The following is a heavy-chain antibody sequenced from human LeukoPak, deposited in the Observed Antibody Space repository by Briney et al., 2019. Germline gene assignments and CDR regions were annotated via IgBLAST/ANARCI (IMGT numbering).Heavy chain of an antibody. CDR2: IYPDGSTT. D-gene: IGHD3-22*01. J-gene: IGHJ5*02. CDR3: ARVLSGSWDWFDP. Sequence: GGSLRLSFAASGFTFSRYWIHWVRQAPGKGLEWVSRIYPDGSTTTYADSVKGRFTISRDNAKNTVYLQMNSLRAEDTAVYYCARVLSGSWDWFDPWGQGTLVTVSS. CDR1: GFTFSRYW. V-gene: IGHV3-74*01.